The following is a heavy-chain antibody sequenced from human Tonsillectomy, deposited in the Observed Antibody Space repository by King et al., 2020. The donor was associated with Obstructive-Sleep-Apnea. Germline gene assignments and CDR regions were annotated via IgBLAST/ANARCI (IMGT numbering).Heavy chain of an antibody. D-gene: IGHD4-23*01. CDR3: AGDPRRNGGNSGSDY. J-gene: IGHJ4*02. V-gene: IGHV3-48*04. CDR2: ISSSSSSI. Sequence: VQLVESGGGLVQPGGSLRLSCAASEFTFSSYSMNWVRQPPGKGLEWVSYISSSSSSIYYADSVKGRFTISRDNGKNILYLQMNSLRAEDTAVYYCAGDPRRNGGNSGSDYWGQGTLVTVSS. CDR1: EFTFSSYS.